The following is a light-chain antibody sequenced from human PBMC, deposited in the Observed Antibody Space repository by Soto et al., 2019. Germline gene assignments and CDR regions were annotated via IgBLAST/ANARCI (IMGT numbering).Light chain of an antibody. CDR1: QLFSSN. V-gene: IGKV3-15*01. J-gene: IGKJ5*01. CDR3: QQDNNWPRT. Sequence: EILMTQSPATLSVSPWEIVTLSCRASQLFSSNLAWYQHKPGQAPRLLIYGVSTRDTGVPDRFSGSASGTEFTLTICSLQSEDFAVYYCQQDNNWPRTFGQVSRLEVK. CDR2: GVS.